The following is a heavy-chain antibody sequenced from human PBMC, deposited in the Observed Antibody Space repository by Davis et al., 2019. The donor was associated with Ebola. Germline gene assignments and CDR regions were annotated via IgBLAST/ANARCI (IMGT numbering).Heavy chain of an antibody. J-gene: IGHJ4*02. CDR2: IIPVFGIP. D-gene: IGHD3-22*01. CDR1: GGTFSSYG. Sequence: SVKVSCNASGGTFSSYGISWVRQAPGQGLDWMGGIIPVFGIPKYAQKFQGRVTLTADESTSTAYMELSSLRSEDTAVYYCARDRYSDGSGYFFEQSHWGQGTLVTVSS. CDR3: ARDRYSDGSGYFFEQSH. V-gene: IGHV1-69*13.